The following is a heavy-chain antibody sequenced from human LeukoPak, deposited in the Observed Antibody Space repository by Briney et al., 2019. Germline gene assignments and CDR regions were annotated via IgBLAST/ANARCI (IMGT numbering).Heavy chain of an antibody. D-gene: IGHD6-13*01. CDR1: GYTFTSYG. CDR2: ISAYNGNT. CDR3: ARAPYSSSWFDY. Sequence: ASVKVSCKASGYTFTSYGISWVRQAPGQGLEWIGWISAYNGNTNYAQKLQGRVTMTTDTSTSTAYMELRSLRSDDTAVYYCARAPYSSSWFDYWGQGILVTVSS. J-gene: IGHJ4*02. V-gene: IGHV1-18*01.